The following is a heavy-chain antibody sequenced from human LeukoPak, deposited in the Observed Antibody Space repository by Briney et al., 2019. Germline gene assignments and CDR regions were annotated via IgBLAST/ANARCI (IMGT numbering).Heavy chain of an antibody. Sequence: GGSLRLSCAASGFTFSDYYMSWIRQAPGKGLEWVSYISSSGSTIYYADSVKGRFTISRDNAKNSLYLQMNSLRAGDTAVYYCAREFGLGYYHGVDAFDIWGQGTMVTVSS. D-gene: IGHD1-26*01. CDR3: AREFGLGYYHGVDAFDI. J-gene: IGHJ3*02. CDR2: ISSSGSTI. CDR1: GFTFSDYY. V-gene: IGHV3-11*01.